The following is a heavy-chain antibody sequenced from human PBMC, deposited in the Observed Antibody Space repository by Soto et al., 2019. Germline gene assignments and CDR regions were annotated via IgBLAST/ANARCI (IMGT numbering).Heavy chain of an antibody. CDR2: TQCSGIT. CDR3: ASYIEGGGGRGY. Sequence: QVQLQESGPGLVKPSETLSLTCTVSGGSITGYHWSWLRQPPGKGLEWIGYTQCSGITNYNPSLQSRVTISVDTYKNRFSLKLRSVTASDTAVYYCASYIEGGGGRGYWGQGHLLTVSS. CDR1: GGSITGYH. J-gene: IGHJ4*02. D-gene: IGHD1-26*01. V-gene: IGHV4-59*01.